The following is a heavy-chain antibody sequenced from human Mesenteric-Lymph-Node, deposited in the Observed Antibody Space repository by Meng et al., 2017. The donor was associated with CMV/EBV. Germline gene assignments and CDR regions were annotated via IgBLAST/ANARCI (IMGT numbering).Heavy chain of an antibody. V-gene: IGHV3-15*01. Sequence: GESLKISCATSGFSFSNAWMSWVRQAPGKGLEWVGRIKSKIDGGTTDYAAPVKGRFTISRDDSKSTLYLRMNSLRAEDTAVYYCGMITFGRVIVYWGQGTLVTVSS. D-gene: IGHD3-16*02. CDR2: IKSKIDGGTT. J-gene: IGHJ4*02. CDR1: GFSFSNAW. CDR3: GMITFGRVIVY.